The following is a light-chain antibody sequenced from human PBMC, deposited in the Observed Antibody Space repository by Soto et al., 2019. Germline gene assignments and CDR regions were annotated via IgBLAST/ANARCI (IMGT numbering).Light chain of an antibody. CDR1: QSIGNH. CDR3: QQGYTSAIT. V-gene: IGKV1-39*01. Sequence: DIQMTQSPSSLSASVGDRFTVTCRASQSIGNHLNWYRQKPGQAPKFLTYAASNLQSGVPSRFSGSGSGTDFTLTVNSLQPADFATYYCQQGYTSAITFGQGTRLEIK. CDR2: AAS. J-gene: IGKJ5*01.